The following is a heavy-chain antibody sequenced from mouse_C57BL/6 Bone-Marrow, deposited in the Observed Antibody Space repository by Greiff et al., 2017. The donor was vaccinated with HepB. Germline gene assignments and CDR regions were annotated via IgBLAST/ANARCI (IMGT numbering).Heavy chain of an antibody. CDR2: ISNGGGST. CDR1: GFTFSDYY. CDR3: ARLPGDY. Sequence: EVKVEESGGGLVQPGGSLKLSCAASGFTFSDYYMYWVRQTPEKRLEWVAYISNGGGSTYYPDTVKGRFTISRDNAKNTLYLQMSRLKSEDTAMYYCARLPGDYWGQGTSVTVSS. J-gene: IGHJ4*01. V-gene: IGHV5-12*01.